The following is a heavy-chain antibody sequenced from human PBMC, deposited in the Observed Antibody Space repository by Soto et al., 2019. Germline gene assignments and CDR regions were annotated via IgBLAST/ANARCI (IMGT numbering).Heavy chain of an antibody. V-gene: IGHV3-11*01. J-gene: IGHJ2*01. CDR1: GFTFSDYY. Sequence: QVQLVESGGGLVKPGGSLRLSCAASGFTFSDYYMSWIRQAPGKGLEWVAYISTTGSTIYYPDSVKGRFTISRDNAKKSLYLHMNSLRAEDTAVYYCARAGGSGRSDCYFDPWGRGTLVTVSS. CDR2: ISTTGSTI. CDR3: ARAGGSGRSDCYFDP. D-gene: IGHD3-10*01.